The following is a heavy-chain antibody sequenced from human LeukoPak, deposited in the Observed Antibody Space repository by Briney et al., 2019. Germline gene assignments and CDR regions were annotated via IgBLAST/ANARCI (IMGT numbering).Heavy chain of an antibody. J-gene: IGHJ4*02. Sequence: PSETLSLTCTVSGGSISSSSYYWGWIRQPPGKGLEWIGSIYYSGSTYYNPSLKSRVTISVDTSKNQFSLKLSSVTAADTAVYYCARDSGSYYEFDYWGQGTLVTVSS. CDR1: GGSISSSSYY. CDR2: IYYSGST. D-gene: IGHD1-26*01. CDR3: ARDSGSYYEFDY. V-gene: IGHV4-39*07.